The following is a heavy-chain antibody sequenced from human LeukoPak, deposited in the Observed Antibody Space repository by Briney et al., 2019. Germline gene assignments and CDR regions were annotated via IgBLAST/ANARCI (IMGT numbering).Heavy chain of an antibody. CDR3: ARSGAIFGVVIIGDFDY. Sequence: PSETLSLTCAVSGYSISSGYYWGWIRQPPGQGLEWIGSIYHSGSTYYNPSLKGRVTISVDTSKNQFSLKLSSVTAADTAVYYCARSGAIFGVVIIGDFDYWGQGTLVTVSS. CDR1: GYSISSGYY. J-gene: IGHJ4*02. D-gene: IGHD3-3*01. V-gene: IGHV4-38-2*01. CDR2: IYHSGST.